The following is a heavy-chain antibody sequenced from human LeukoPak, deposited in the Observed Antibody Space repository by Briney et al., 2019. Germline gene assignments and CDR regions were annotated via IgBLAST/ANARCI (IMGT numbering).Heavy chain of an antibody. CDR2: INPSGGST. CDR1: GYTFTSYY. J-gene: IGHJ5*02. Sequence: PVASVKVSCKASGYTFTSYYMHWVRQAPGQGPEWMGIINPSGGSTSYAQKFQGRVTMTRDMSTSTVYMELSSLRSEDTAVYYCARGRITMIIRGWFDPWGQGTLVTVSS. D-gene: IGHD3-22*01. CDR3: ARGRITMIIRGWFDP. V-gene: IGHV1-46*01.